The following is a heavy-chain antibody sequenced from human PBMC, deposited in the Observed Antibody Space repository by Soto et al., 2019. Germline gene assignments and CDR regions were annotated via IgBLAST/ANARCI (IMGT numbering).Heavy chain of an antibody. Sequence: QVQLVESGGGVVQPGRSLRLSCAASGFTFSSYGMHWVRHAPGKGLEWVAVISYDGSNKYYADSVKGRFTISRDNSKNTLYLQMNSLRAEDTAVYYCAKGRRERGGYYFDYWGQGTLVTVSS. V-gene: IGHV3-30*18. CDR2: ISYDGSNK. D-gene: IGHD1-26*01. CDR1: GFTFSSYG. CDR3: AKGRRERGGYYFDY. J-gene: IGHJ4*02.